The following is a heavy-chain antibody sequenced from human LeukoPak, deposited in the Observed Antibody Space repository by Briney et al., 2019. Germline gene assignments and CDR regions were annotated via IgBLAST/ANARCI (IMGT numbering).Heavy chain of an antibody. D-gene: IGHD1-14*01. CDR3: AKSSATYHEGFDY. V-gene: IGHV4-59*08. J-gene: IGHJ4*02. CDR1: GGSISSDY. CDR2: IHYAGST. Sequence: SETLSLTCTVSGGSISSDYWSWIRQAPGKGLEWIGYIHYAGSTNYSPSLKSRVTISVDTSKRQFSLKLSSATAADTAVYYCAKSSATYHEGFDYWGQGTLATVSS.